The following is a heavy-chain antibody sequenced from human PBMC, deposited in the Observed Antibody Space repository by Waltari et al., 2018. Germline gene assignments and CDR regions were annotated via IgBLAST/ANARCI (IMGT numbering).Heavy chain of an antibody. CDR3: ARVSDS. Sequence: EVQLVESGGGLVQPGGSLRLSCAASGFSFSSYWMNWVRQAPGKGLEWVANIKPDGSEKRYVDSVKGRFTISRDNAKNSVYLQMNSLRVEDTAVYYCARVSDSWGQGTLVSVSS. V-gene: IGHV3-7*01. CDR2: IKPDGSEK. J-gene: IGHJ4*02. CDR1: GFSFSSYW.